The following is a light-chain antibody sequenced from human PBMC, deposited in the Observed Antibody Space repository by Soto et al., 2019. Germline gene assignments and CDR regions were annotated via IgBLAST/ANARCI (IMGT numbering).Light chain of an antibody. CDR2: LGS. V-gene: IGKV2-28*01. Sequence: DIVMTQSPLALLVTPGESASIACRSSQSLLHRNGYKYLDWYLQKPGQSPQLLIYLGSNRASGVPDRFSGSASGKDFTLKISRVEAEDVGVYYCRQSLQTPLTFGGGTKVEIK. CDR3: RQSLQTPLT. CDR1: QSLLHRNGYKY. J-gene: IGKJ4*01.